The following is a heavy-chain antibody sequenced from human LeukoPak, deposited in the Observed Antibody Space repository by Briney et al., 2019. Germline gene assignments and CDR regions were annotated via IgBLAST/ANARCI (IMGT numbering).Heavy chain of an antibody. CDR2: ISGSGGST. Sequence: GGSLRLSCAASGFTFSSYAMSWVRQAPGKGLEWVSAISGSGGSTYYADSVKGRFTISRDNSKNTLYLQMNSLRAEDTAVYYCAKDGLDIVVVPAAFYGMDVWGQGTTATVSS. V-gene: IGHV3-23*01. J-gene: IGHJ6*02. CDR1: GFTFSSYA. D-gene: IGHD2-2*03. CDR3: AKDGLDIVVVPAAFYGMDV.